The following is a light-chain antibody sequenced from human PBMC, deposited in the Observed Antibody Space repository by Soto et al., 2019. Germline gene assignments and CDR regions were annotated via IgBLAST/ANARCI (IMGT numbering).Light chain of an antibody. Sequence: QSALTQPASVSESPGQSITISCTGTSSDVGSYNLVSWYQQHPGKAPKLMIYENNKRPSGISNRFSGSKSGSTASLTISGLQAEDEADYHCCSYAGSSTFVVFGGGTKLTVL. J-gene: IGLJ2*01. CDR2: ENN. CDR1: SSDVGSYNL. CDR3: CSYAGSSTFVV. V-gene: IGLV2-23*02.